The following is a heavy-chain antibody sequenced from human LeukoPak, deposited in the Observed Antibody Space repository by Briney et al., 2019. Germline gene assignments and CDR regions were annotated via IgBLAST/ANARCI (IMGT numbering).Heavy chain of an antibody. CDR2: ISAYNGNT. V-gene: IGHV1-18*03. J-gene: IGHJ3*02. CDR1: GGTFSSYA. Sequence: ASVKVSCKASGGTFSSYAISWVRQAPGQGLEWMGWISAYNGNTNYAQKLQGRVTMTTDTSTSTAYMELRSLRSDDMAVYYCASDRLGAFDIWGQGTMVTVSS. CDR3: ASDRLGAFDI. D-gene: IGHD3-16*01.